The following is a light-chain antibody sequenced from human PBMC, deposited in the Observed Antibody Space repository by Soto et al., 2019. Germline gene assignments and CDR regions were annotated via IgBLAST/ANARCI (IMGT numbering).Light chain of an antibody. V-gene: IGLV2-14*01. Sequence: QSALTQPASVSGSPGQSITISCTGTGSDVGVSWYQQHPDKAPKLMIYKVDNRPSGVSNRFSGSKSGDTASLTISGLQAEDEADYYCSSFTSTSTDVFGTGTKVTVL. J-gene: IGLJ1*01. CDR3: SSFTSTSTDV. CDR2: KVD. CDR1: GSDVGV.